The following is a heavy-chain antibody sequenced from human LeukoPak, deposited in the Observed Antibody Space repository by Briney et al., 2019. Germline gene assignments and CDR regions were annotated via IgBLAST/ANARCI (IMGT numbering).Heavy chain of an antibody. J-gene: IGHJ6*02. V-gene: IGHV4-59*01. Sequence: SETPSLTCTVSGGSISSYYGSWIRQPPGKGLEWIGYIYYSGSTNYNPSLKSRVTISVDTSKNQFSLKLSSVTAADTAVYYCARERMSGMDVWGQGTTVTVSS. D-gene: IGHD2-8*01. CDR2: IYYSGST. CDR1: GGSISSYY. CDR3: ARERMSGMDV.